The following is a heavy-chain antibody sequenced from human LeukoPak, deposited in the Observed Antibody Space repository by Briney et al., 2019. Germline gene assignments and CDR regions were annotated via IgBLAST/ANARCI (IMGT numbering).Heavy chain of an antibody. V-gene: IGHV4-38-2*02. J-gene: IGHJ4*02. D-gene: IGHD2-21*01. CDR2: IYYSGST. CDR3: ARVIVVAWIDY. Sequence: SETLSLTCTVSGYSISSGYYWGWIRQPPGKGLEWIGSIYYSGSTYDNPSLKSRVTISVDTSKNQFSLKLSSVTAADTAVYYCARVIVVAWIDYWGQGTLVTVSS. CDR1: GYSISSGYY.